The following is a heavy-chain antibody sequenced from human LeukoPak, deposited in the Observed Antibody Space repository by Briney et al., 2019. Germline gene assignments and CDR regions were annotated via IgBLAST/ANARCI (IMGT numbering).Heavy chain of an antibody. J-gene: IGHJ5*02. V-gene: IGHV4-38-2*02. D-gene: IGHD6-13*01. Sequence: SETLSLTCTVSGDSISSGNYWGWIRQPPGKGLEWIGSIFHTGSTYFNLSLKSRVTISVDTSKNQFSLKLSSVTAADTAVYYCAREGWYSSNWANNWFDPWGQGTLVTVSS. CDR2: IFHTGST. CDR1: GDSISSGNY. CDR3: AREGWYSSNWANNWFDP.